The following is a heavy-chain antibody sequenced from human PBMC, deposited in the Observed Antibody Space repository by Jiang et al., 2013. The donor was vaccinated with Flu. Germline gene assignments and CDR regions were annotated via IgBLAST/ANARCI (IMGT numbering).Heavy chain of an antibody. Sequence: DTGDRIYYADSVKGRFTISRDNSKSTLYLQMNSLRAEDTAVYYCANGDNAVYWGQGALVTVSS. D-gene: IGHD2-2*01. V-gene: IGHV3-23*01. CDR3: ANGDNAVY. J-gene: IGHJ4*02. CDR2: DTGDRI.